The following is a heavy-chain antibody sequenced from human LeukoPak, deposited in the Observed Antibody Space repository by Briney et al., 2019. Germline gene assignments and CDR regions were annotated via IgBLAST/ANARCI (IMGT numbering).Heavy chain of an antibody. J-gene: IGHJ4*02. CDR2: IYYSGST. D-gene: IGHD6-19*01. V-gene: IGHV4-59*01. Sequence: SETLSLTCTVSGGSISSYYWSWIRQPPGKGLEWIGYIYYSGSTKYNPSLKSRVTISVDTSKNQFSLKLRSVTAADTAVYYCARDFLIQYSSGWYYFDYWGQGTLVTVSS. CDR1: GGSISSYY. CDR3: ARDFLIQYSSGWYYFDY.